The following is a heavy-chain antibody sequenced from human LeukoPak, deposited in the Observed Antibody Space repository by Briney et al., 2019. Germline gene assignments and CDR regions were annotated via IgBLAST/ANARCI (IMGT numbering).Heavy chain of an antibody. CDR3: AREGPLLWFGEPLDY. D-gene: IGHD3-10*01. J-gene: IGHJ4*02. CDR1: GGTFSSYA. V-gene: IGHV1-69*13. CDR2: IIPIFATA. Sequence: SVKVSCKASGGTFSSYAISWVRQAPGQGLEWMGGIIPIFATANYAQKFQGRVTITADESTSTAYMELSSLRSEDTAVYYCAREGPLLWFGEPLDYWGQGTLVTVSS.